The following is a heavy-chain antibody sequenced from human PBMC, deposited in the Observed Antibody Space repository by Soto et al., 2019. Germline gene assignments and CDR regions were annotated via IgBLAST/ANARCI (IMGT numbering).Heavy chain of an antibody. J-gene: IGHJ4*02. CDR1: GYSISSGYY. V-gene: IGHV4-38-2*01. CDR2: IYHSGST. CDR3: ATWAVIAASFDY. D-gene: IGHD2-15*01. Sequence: PSETLSLTCAVSGYSISSGYYWGWIRQPPGKGLEWIGSIYHSGSTYYNPSLKSRVTISVDTSKNQFSLKLSSVTAADTAVYYWATWAVIAASFDYWGQGTLVTVSS.